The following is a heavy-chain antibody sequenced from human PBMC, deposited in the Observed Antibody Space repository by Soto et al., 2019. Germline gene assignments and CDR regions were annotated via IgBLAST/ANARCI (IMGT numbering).Heavy chain of an antibody. CDR3: AREGITMTYGMDV. V-gene: IGHV3-30-3*01. D-gene: IGHD3-22*01. J-gene: IGHJ6*02. Sequence: WGSLRLSCAASGFTFSSYAMHWVRQAPGKGLEWVAVISYDGSNKYYADSVKGRFTISRDNSKNTLYLQMNSLRAEDTAVYYCAREGITMTYGMDVWGQGTTVTVSS. CDR1: GFTFSSYA. CDR2: ISYDGSNK.